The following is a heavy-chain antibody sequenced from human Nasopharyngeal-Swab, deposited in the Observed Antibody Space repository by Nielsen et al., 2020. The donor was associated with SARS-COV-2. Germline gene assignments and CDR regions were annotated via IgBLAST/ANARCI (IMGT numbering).Heavy chain of an antibody. CDR3: AKDYGDHAGLFDY. V-gene: IGHV4-34*01. Sequence: SETLSLTCAVYGGSFSGYYWSWVRQAPGKGLEWIGEINQSGETNYNPSLKSRLTISVDTSENQFSLKLASVTAADTAVYYCAKDYGDHAGLFDYWGQGILVTVSS. CDR1: GGSFSGYY. D-gene: IGHD4-17*01. J-gene: IGHJ4*02. CDR2: INQSGET.